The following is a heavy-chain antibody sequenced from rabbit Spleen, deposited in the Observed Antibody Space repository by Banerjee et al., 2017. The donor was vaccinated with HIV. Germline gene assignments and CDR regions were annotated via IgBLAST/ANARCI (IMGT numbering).Heavy chain of an antibody. CDR1: GFDFSSAYF. Sequence: QEQLEESGGDLVKPEGSLTLTCTASGFDFSSAYFVCWVRQAPGKGLEWTACIYVGGGANTYSATWATGRFTISKTSSTTVTLQMTSLTAADTATYFCARNYVNVFDPWGPGTLVTVS. D-gene: IGHD1-1*01. CDR2: IYVGGGANT. V-gene: IGHV1S45*01. CDR3: ARNYVNVFDP. J-gene: IGHJ2*01.